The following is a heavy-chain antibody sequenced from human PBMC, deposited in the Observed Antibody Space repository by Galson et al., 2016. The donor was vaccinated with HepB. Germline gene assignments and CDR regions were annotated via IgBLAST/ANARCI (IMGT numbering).Heavy chain of an antibody. Sequence: SLRLSCAASGFTLSDHYMSWIRQAPGKGLEWVSYISSTSTYTNYADSVKGRFTISRDNAKNSLYLQMNSLRIEDTAVYYCATSGVAATFHYYYGMDVWGQGTTVSVSS. CDR3: ATSGVAATFHYYYGMDV. CDR1: GFTLSDHY. CDR2: ISSTSTYT. V-gene: IGHV3-11*03. D-gene: IGHD2-15*01. J-gene: IGHJ6*02.